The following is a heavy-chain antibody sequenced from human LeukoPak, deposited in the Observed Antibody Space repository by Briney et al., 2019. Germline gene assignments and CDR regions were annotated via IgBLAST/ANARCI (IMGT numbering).Heavy chain of an antibody. D-gene: IGHD3-16*01. J-gene: IGHJ4*02. CDR2: ISSSGSTK. CDR3: AKDHDYPGVSDY. CDR1: GFTFSSYE. Sequence: PGGSLRLSCAASGFTFSSYEMNWVRQAPGKGLEWISYISSSGSTKYYADSVKGRFTISRDNAKNSLYLQMNSLRAEDTAVYYCAKDHDYPGVSDYWGQGTLVTVSP. V-gene: IGHV3-48*03.